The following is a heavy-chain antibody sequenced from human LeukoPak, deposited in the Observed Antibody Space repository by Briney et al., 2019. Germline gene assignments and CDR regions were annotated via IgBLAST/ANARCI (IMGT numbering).Heavy chain of an antibody. D-gene: IGHD2-15*01. CDR1: GFTFSSNW. CDR2: INQDGGEK. CDR3: ARRYD. Sequence: GGSLRLSCTASGFTFSSNWMTWVRQAPGKGLEWVANINQDGGEKYYVDSVKGRFTISRDNAKNSLYLQMNSLRAEDTAVYYCARRYDWGQGTLVTVSS. J-gene: IGHJ4*02. V-gene: IGHV3-7*04.